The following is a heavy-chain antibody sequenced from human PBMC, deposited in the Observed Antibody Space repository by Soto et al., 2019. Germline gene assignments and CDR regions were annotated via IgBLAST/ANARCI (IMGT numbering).Heavy chain of an antibody. V-gene: IGHV3-23*01. D-gene: IGHD6-13*01. J-gene: IGHJ5*02. Sequence: PGGSLRLSCAASGFTFNNHAMSWVRQAPGKGLEWVSAIPGSGAHTYYAASVRGRFTISRDNSRNTLYLQMNSLRAEDTAVYYCARHPERIAQIGWFDPWGQGTLVTVSS. CDR1: GFTFNNHA. CDR3: ARHPERIAQIGWFDP. CDR2: IPGSGAHT.